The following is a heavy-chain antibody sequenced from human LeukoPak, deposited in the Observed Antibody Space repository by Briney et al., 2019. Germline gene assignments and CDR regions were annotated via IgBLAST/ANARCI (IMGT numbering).Heavy chain of an antibody. V-gene: IGHV4-59*01. Sequence: SETLSLTCTVSGGSINSYYWSWIRQSPGKGLEWIGYIYYSGSTNYNPSLKSRVTISVDTSKNQFSLKLSSVTAADTAVYYCARDPGQSPYDFWSGYYSPSAFDIWGQGTMVTVSS. CDR3: ARDPGQSPYDFWSGYYSPSAFDI. CDR1: GGSINSYY. J-gene: IGHJ3*02. D-gene: IGHD3-3*01. CDR2: IYYSGST.